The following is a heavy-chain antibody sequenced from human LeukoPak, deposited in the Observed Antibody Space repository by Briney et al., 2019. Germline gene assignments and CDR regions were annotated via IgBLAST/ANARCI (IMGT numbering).Heavy chain of an antibody. V-gene: IGHV4-59*02. Sequence: PSETLSLTCIVSGGSVSSYYWTWIRQPPGKGLEWIGYIYNSGSTNYNSSLKSRVTISVDTSKNQFSLKLSSVTAADTAVYYCARDTDSSGYYDSWGPGTLVTVSS. CDR2: IYNSGST. J-gene: IGHJ5*01. D-gene: IGHD3-22*01. CDR3: ARDTDSSGYYDS. CDR1: GGSVSSYY.